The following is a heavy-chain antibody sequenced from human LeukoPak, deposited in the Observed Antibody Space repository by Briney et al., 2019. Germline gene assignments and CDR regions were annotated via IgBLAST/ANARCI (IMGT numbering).Heavy chain of an antibody. Sequence: SETLSLTCAVYGGSFSGYYWSWIRQPPGKGLEWIGSIYYSGSTYYNPSLKSQVTISVDTSKNQFSLKLSSVTAADTAVYYCARQDYGDAYAFDYWGQGTLVTVSS. D-gene: IGHD4-17*01. CDR2: IYYSGST. CDR3: ARQDYGDAYAFDY. CDR1: GGSFSGYY. J-gene: IGHJ4*02. V-gene: IGHV4-34*01.